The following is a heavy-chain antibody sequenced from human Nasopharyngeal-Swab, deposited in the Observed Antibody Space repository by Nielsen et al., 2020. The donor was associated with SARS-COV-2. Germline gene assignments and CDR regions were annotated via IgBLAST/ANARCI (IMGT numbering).Heavy chain of an antibody. J-gene: IGHJ4*02. V-gene: IGHV3-74*01. CDR2: TNGDGNIT. CDR3: STSFNAAGY. Sequence: GESLKISCVVSGFTFSRYWMHWVRQAPGKGPEWVSRTNGDGNITTYADSVRGRFTISRDNAKNTLFLQMNSLRAEDTAVYYCSTSFNAAGYWGQGTLVTVSS. CDR1: GFTFSRYW. D-gene: IGHD2/OR15-2a*01.